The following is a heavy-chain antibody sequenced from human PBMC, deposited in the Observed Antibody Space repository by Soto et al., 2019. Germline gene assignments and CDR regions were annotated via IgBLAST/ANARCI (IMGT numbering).Heavy chain of an antibody. Sequence: SLRLSCTASGFTFGDYAMSWFRQAPGKGLEWVGFIRSKAYGGTTEYAASVKGRFTISRDDSKSIAYLQMNSLKTEDTAVYYCTRGGCSSTSCYQIDYWGQGTLVTVSS. D-gene: IGHD2-2*01. J-gene: IGHJ4*02. CDR3: TRGGCSSTSCYQIDY. V-gene: IGHV3-49*03. CDR1: GFTFGDYA. CDR2: IRSKAYGGTT.